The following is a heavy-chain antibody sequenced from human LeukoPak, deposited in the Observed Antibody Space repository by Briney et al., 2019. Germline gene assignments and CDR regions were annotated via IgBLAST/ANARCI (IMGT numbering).Heavy chain of an antibody. CDR3: ARIDSFSGYSYYYYMDV. V-gene: IGHV1-69*13. J-gene: IGHJ6*03. Sequence: GASVKVSCKASGGTFSSYAISWVRQAPGQGLEWMGGIIPIFGTANYAQKLQGRVTITADESTSTAYMELSSLRSEDTAVYYCARIDSFSGYSYYYYMDVWGKGTTVTVSS. D-gene: IGHD3-22*01. CDR1: GGTFSSYA. CDR2: IIPIFGTA.